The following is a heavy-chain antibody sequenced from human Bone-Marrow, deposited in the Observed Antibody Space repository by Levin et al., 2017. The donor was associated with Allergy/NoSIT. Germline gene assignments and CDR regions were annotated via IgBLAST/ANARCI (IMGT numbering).Heavy chain of an antibody. CDR3: ARFNGYDFDY. J-gene: IGHJ4*02. CDR1: GGSISGGGYY. V-gene: IGHV4-31*03. Sequence: LRLSCTVSGGSISGGGYYWSWIRQHPGKGLEWIGYIYYSGNTYYNPSLKSRAIISVVTSKNQLSLKLTSVTVADTAVYYCARFNGYDFDYWGQGTLVTVSS. CDR2: IYYSGNT. D-gene: IGHD5-12*01.